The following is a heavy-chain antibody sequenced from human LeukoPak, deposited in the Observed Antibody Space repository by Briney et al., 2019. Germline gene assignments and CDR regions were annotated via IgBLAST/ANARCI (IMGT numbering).Heavy chain of an antibody. Sequence: GGSLRLSCAVSGFTFSSNAMNWVRQAPGKGLEWVSSISMSSTYIYYADSVKGRFTISRDNAKNSLYLQMDSLRDEDTAVYYCTRAPYSSGWYTVDFWGQGTLVTVSS. J-gene: IGHJ4*02. D-gene: IGHD6-19*01. CDR1: GFTFSSNA. CDR2: ISMSSTYI. CDR3: TRAPYSSGWYTVDF. V-gene: IGHV3-21*01.